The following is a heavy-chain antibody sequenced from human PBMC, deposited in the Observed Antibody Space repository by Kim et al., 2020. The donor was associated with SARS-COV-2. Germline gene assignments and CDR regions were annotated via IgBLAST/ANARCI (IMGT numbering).Heavy chain of an antibody. CDR1: GYSFTSYW. J-gene: IGHJ5*02. CDR2: IYPGDSDT. CDR3: ARGGYCSSTSCHSAYNWFDP. D-gene: IGHD2-2*01. Sequence: GESLKISCKGSGYSFTSYWIGWVRQMPGKGLEWMGIIYPGDSDTRYSPSFQGQVTISADKSISTAYLQWSSLKASDTAMYYCARGGYCSSTSCHSAYNWFDPWGQGTLVTVSS. V-gene: IGHV5-51*01.